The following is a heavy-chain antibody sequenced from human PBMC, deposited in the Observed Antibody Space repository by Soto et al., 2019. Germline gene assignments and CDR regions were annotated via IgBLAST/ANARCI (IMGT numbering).Heavy chain of an antibody. CDR2: ISGSGGST. D-gene: IGHD2-2*01. CDR1: GFTFSSYA. V-gene: IGHV3-23*01. J-gene: IGHJ5*02. CDR3: AKGRRTVVPAALAWFDP. Sequence: EVQLLESGGGLVQPGGSLRLSCAASGFTFSSYAMSWVRQAPGKGLEWVSAISGSGGSTYYADSVKGRFTISRDNSKNTLYLQMNSLRAEDTAVYYCAKGRRTVVPAALAWFDPWGQGTLVTVSS.